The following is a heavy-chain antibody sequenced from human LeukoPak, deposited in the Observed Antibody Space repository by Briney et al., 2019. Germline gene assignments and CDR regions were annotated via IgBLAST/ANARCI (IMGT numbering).Heavy chain of an antibody. V-gene: IGHV4-59*08. CDR3: ARRWVYDKRAFDA. CDR2: IYYTGTT. J-gene: IGHJ3*01. CDR1: GGSISGTYY. Sequence: SETLSLTCTVSGGSISGTYYWSWIRQPPGKGLEWIGYIYYTGTTDSNPSLKSRVTISLDTSKNQFSLNLSSVTAADTAMYYCARRWVYDKRAFDAWGQGTMVTVSS. D-gene: IGHD3-16*01.